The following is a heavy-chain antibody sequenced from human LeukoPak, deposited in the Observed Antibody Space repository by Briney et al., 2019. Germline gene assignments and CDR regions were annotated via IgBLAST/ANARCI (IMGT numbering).Heavy chain of an antibody. CDR3: ARESSSGWYVY. CDR2: INHSGST. J-gene: IGHJ4*02. V-gene: IGHV4-34*01. D-gene: IGHD6-19*01. Sequence: SETLSLTCAVYGGSFSGYYWSWIRQPPGKGLEWIGEINHSGSTNYNPSLKSRVTISVDTSKNQFSLKLSSVIAADTAVYYCARESSSGWYVYWGQGTLVTVSS. CDR1: GGSFSGYY.